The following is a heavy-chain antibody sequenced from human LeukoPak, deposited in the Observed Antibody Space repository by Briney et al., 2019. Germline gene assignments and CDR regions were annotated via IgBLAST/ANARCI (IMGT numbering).Heavy chain of an antibody. Sequence: GGSLRLSCAASGFTFSNYGMHWVRQAPGKGLEWVSFIRYDGSNKNYADSVKGRFTTSRDNSKNTLYLQMNSLRAEDTAVYYCARVEDYDILTGFDYWGQGTLVTVSS. V-gene: IGHV3-30*02. CDR3: ARVEDYDILTGFDY. J-gene: IGHJ4*02. CDR2: IRYDGSNK. CDR1: GFTFSNYG. D-gene: IGHD3-9*01.